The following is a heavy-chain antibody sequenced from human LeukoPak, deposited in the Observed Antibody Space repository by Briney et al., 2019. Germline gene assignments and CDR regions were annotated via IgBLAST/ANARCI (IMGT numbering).Heavy chain of an antibody. D-gene: IGHD1-26*01. V-gene: IGHV4-59*01. CDR3: ATIVRGGASFDI. Sequence: KPSETLSLTCTVSGGSISSNYCSWIRQSPGKGLEWIAYMSYSGHSNSNPSLRSRVTTSVDTSKNQFSLRLNTVTAADTAVYYCATIVRGGASFDIWGRGTMVTVS. CDR2: MSYSGHS. CDR1: GGSISSNY. J-gene: IGHJ3*02.